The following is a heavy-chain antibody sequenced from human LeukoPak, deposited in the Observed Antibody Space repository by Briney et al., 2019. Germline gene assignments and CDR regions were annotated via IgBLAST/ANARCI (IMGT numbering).Heavy chain of an antibody. J-gene: IGHJ5*02. CDR1: GGSISSSSYY. V-gene: IGHV4-39*01. CDR2: IYYSGST. Sequence: PSETLSLTCTVSGGSISSSSYYWGWIRQPPGKGLEWIGSIYYSGSTYYNPSLKSRVTISVDTSKNQFSLKLSSVTAADTAAYYCARHSITGTNHWFDPWGQGTLVTVSS. CDR3: ARHSITGTNHWFDP. D-gene: IGHD1-7*01.